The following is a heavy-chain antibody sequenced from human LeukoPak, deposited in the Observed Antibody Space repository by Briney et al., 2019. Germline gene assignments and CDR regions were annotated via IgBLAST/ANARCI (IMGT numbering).Heavy chain of an antibody. CDR2: IRYDGSNK. V-gene: IGHV3-30*02. CDR1: GFTFSSYG. J-gene: IGHJ6*03. Sequence: GSLRLSCAASGFTFSSYGMHWVRQAPGKGLEWVAFIRYDGSNKYYADSVKGRFTISRDNSKNTLYLQMNSLRAEDTAVYYCARVAQTYYYYMDVWGKGTTVTISS. CDR3: ARVAQTYYYYMDV.